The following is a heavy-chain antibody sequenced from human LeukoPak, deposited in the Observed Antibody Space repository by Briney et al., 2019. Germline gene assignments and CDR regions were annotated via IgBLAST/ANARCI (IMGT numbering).Heavy chain of an antibody. CDR2: IYSGGST. Sequence: GGSLRLSFAASGFTVSSNYMSWVRQAPGKGLEWVSVIYSGGSTYYADSVKGRFTISRDNSKNTLYLQMNSLRAEDTAVYYCARESSWRLDYWGQGTLVTASS. J-gene: IGHJ4*02. CDR3: ARESSWRLDY. V-gene: IGHV3-66*01. CDR1: GFTVSSNY. D-gene: IGHD6-13*01.